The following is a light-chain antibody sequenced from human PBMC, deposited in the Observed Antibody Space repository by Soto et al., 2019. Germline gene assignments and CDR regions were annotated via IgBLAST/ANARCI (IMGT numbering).Light chain of an antibody. CDR1: QSVSSN. V-gene: IGKV3D-15*01. CDR3: QQYDNWPPAWT. CDR2: GAS. J-gene: IGKJ1*01. Sequence: EIVLTQSPGTLSVSPGERATLSCRASQSVSSNLAWYQQKPGQSPRLLIYGASSRAAGIPDRFSGSGSGTEFTLTISSLQSEDFAVYYCQQYDNWPPAWTFGQGTKVDIK.